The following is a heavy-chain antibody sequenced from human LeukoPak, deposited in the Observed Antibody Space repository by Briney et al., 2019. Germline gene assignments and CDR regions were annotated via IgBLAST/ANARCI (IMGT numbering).Heavy chain of an antibody. J-gene: IGHJ4*02. Sequence: SQTLSLTCAISGDSVSSNSAAWNWIRQSPSRGLEWLGRTYYRSKWYNDYAVSVESRITINPVTSKNQFSLQLNSVTPEDTAVYYCARAVLEGFWSGNQPFDYWGQGTLVTVSS. CDR2: TYYRSKWYN. D-gene: IGHD3-3*01. CDR1: GDSVSSNSAA. CDR3: ARAVLEGFWSGNQPFDY. V-gene: IGHV6-1*01.